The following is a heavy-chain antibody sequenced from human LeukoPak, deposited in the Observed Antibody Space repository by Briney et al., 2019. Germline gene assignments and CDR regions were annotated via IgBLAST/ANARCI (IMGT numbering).Heavy chain of an antibody. D-gene: IGHD4-17*01. CDR1: EFTFSSYA. CDR3: ARGSFGDYDY. J-gene: IGHJ4*02. CDR2: ITASGGGT. Sequence: GGSLRLSCAASEFTFSSYAMSWVRQAPGKGLEWVSAITASGGGTYYTDSVKGRFTIPRDNSKNTLYLQMNSLRAEDTAVYYCARGSFGDYDYWGQGTLVTVSS. V-gene: IGHV3-23*01.